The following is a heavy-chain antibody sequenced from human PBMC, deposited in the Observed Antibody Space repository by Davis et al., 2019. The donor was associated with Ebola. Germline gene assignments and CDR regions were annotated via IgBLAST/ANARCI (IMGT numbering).Heavy chain of an antibody. V-gene: IGHV4-59*01. Sequence: SETLSLTCIVSGGSISSYYWRWIRQPPGKGLGWSGFIYYSGSTNYTPSLKRRVTISVDTSKNHFSLKLSSVTAADTAVYYCARGDFTMVRGVIKGNWFDPWGQETLVTVSS. D-gene: IGHD3-10*01. CDR1: GGSISSYY. CDR2: IYYSGST. J-gene: IGHJ5*02. CDR3: ARGDFTMVRGVIKGNWFDP.